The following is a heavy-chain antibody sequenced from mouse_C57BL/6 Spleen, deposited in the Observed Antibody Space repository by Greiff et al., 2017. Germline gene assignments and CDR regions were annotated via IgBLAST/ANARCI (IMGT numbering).Heavy chain of an antibody. Sequence: QVQLQQPGAELVMPGASVKLSCKASGYTFTSYWMHWVKQRPGKGLEWIGEIDPSDSYTYYNQKFKGKSTMSVDKASSTAYMQLSSLKSEDSAVYYCARRENYDNDYDYWGQGTTLTVSS. J-gene: IGHJ2*01. CDR2: IDPSDSYT. CDR1: GYTFTSYW. D-gene: IGHD2-4*01. CDR3: ARRENYDNDYDY. V-gene: IGHV1-69*01.